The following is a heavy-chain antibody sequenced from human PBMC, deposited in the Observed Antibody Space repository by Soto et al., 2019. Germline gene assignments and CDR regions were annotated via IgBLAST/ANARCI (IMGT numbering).Heavy chain of an antibody. V-gene: IGHV1-2*02. D-gene: IGHD6-19*01. CDR1: GYTFTGYY. CDR3: AANIAVAAGACDI. Sequence: GASVKVSCKASGYTFTGYYMHWVRQAPGQGLEWMGWINPNSGGTNYAQKFQGRVTMTRDTSISTAYMELSRLRSDDTAVYYCAANIAVAAGACDIWGQGTMVTVSS. CDR2: INPNSGGT. J-gene: IGHJ3*02.